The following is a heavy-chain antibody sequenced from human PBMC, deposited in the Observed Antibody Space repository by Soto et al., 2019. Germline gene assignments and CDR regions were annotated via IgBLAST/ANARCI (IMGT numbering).Heavy chain of an antibody. J-gene: IGHJ6*02. CDR3: ARDLPTDTWQKAMDV. Sequence: GGSLNLSCAASGFTFNTYSMNWVRQAPGKGLKWVSSISTTSSYIYNADSVKGRFTISRDNAENSLYLQMNSLRAEDTAVYYCARDLPTDTWQKAMDVWGQGTTVTVSS. V-gene: IGHV3-21*01. CDR1: GFTFNTYS. D-gene: IGHD1-1*01. CDR2: ISTTSSYI.